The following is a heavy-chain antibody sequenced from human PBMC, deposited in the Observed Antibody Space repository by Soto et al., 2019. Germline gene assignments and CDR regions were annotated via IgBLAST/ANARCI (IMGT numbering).Heavy chain of an antibody. Sequence: GGSLRLSCAASGFTFSTAWMNWVRQAPGKGLEWVGRIKSKTDGGTTDYAAPVKGRFTISRDDSKNTLYLQMNSLKAEDTAVYYCAKDPSSGPVVSESWGPDIWGQGTMVTVSS. CDR2: IKSKTDGGTT. V-gene: IGHV3-15*07. J-gene: IGHJ3*02. CDR3: AKDPSSGPVVSESWGPDI. D-gene: IGHD2-8*02. CDR1: GFTFSTAW.